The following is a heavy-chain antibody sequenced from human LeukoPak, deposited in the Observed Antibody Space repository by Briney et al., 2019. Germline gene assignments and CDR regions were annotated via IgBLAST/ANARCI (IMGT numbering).Heavy chain of an antibody. J-gene: IGHJ4*02. V-gene: IGHV3-30*02. CDR2: IRYDGSNK. D-gene: IGHD3-3*01. CDR3: ARIPTYYDFWSGPSGGY. CDR1: GFTFSSYG. Sequence: GGSLRLSCAASGFTFSSYGMHWVRQAPGKGLEWVAFIRYDGSNKYHADSVKGRFTISRDNSKNTLYLQMNSLRAEDTAVYYCARIPTYYDFWSGPSGGYWGQGTLVTVSS.